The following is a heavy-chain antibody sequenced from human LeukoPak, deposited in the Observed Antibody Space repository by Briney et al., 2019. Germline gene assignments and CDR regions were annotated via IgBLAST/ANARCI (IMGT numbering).Heavy chain of an antibody. D-gene: IGHD6-6*01. J-gene: IGHJ3*02. CDR2: IYYSGST. CDR1: GGSISSYY. V-gene: IGHV4-59*01. Sequence: PSETLSLTCTVSGGSISSYYWSWIRQPPGKGLEWIGYIYYSGSTNYNPSLKSRVTISVDTSKNQFSLKLSSVTAADTAVYYCARERIPHSSSPGAFDIWSQGTMVTVSS. CDR3: ARERIPHSSSPGAFDI.